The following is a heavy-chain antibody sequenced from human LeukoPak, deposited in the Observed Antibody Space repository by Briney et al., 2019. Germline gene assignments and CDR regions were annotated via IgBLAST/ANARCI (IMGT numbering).Heavy chain of an antibody. CDR1: EYTFTSYD. V-gene: IGHV1-8*01. Sequence: ASVKVSCKASEYTFTSYDINWVRQATGQGLEWMGWMNPNSGNTSYAQKFQGRVTMTRNTSISTAYMELSSLRSEDTAVYYCARGRVTGDIYYYYGMDVWGQGTTVTVSS. CDR2: MNPNSGNT. D-gene: IGHD7-27*01. J-gene: IGHJ6*02. CDR3: ARGRVTGDIYYYYGMDV.